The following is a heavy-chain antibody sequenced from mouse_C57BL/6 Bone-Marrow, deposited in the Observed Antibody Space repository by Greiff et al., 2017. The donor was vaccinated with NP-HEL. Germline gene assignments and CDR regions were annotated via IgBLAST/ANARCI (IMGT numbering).Heavy chain of an antibody. Sequence: QVQLQQPGAELVKPGASVKLSCKASGSTFTSSWLQWVKQRPGQGLEWIGEIDPSVSYTNYNQKFKGKATLTVDTSSSTAYMQLSSLTSEDSAVYYCASENTTVVGRYWYFDVWGTGTTVTVSS. CDR2: IDPSVSYT. CDR1: GSTFTSSW. CDR3: ASENTTVVGRYWYFDV. D-gene: IGHD1-1*01. J-gene: IGHJ1*03. V-gene: IGHV1-50*01.